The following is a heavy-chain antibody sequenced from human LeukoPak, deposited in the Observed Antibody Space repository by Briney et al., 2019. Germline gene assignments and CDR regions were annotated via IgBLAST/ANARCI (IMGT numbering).Heavy chain of an antibody. CDR2: IQPDGDNI. V-gene: IGHV3-7*01. CDR3: ARDRDHSKDY. J-gene: IGHJ4*02. CDR1: GFTFSSDW. Sequence: GGSLRLSCVASGFTFSSDWMNWVRQAPGKGLEWVANIQPDGDNIWCADSVKGRFTISRDNSKSTLYLQMNSLRVEDTAVYYCARDRDHSKDYWGQGTLVTVSS. D-gene: IGHD4-11*01.